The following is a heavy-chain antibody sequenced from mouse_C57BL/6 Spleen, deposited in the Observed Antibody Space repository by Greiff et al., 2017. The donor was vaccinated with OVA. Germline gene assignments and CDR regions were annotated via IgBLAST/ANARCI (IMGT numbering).Heavy chain of an antibody. CDR1: GYTFTDYY. V-gene: IGHV1-76*01. CDR3: ARWDYSNSYYAMDY. J-gene: IGHJ4*01. Sequence: VHLVESGAELVRPGASVKLSCKASGYTFTDYYINWVKQRPGQGLEWIARIYPGSGNTYYNEKFKGKATLTAEKSSSTAYMQLSSLTSEDSAVYFCARWDYSNSYYAMDYWGQGTSVTVSS. CDR2: IYPGSGNT. D-gene: IGHD2-5*01.